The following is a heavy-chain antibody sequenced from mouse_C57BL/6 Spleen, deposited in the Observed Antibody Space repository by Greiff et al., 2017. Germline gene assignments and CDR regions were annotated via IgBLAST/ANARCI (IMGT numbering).Heavy chain of an antibody. J-gene: IGHJ2*01. CDR2: INPSSGYT. V-gene: IGHV1-7*01. CDR1: GYTFTSYW. D-gene: IGHD1-1*01. CDR3: ARSGFATVVDY. Sequence: QVQLQQSGAELAKPGASVTLSCKASGYTFTSYWMHWGKQRPGQGLEWIGYINPSSGYTQYNQKFKDKATSTADKSTSAAYMQLSSLTDEDSAVYYCARSGFATVVDYWAQGTTLTVSS.